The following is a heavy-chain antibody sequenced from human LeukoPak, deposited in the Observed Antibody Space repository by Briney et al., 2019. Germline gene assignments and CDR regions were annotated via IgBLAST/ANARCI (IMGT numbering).Heavy chain of an antibody. D-gene: IGHD5-12*01. CDR2: IYYSGST. CDR1: GGSLSSYY. Sequence: SETLSLTCTVSGGSLSSYYWSWIRQPPGKGLEWIGYIYYSGSTNYNPSLKSRVTISVDTSKNQFSLKLSSVTAADTAVYYCASLYSGYDGVDYWGQGTLVTVSS. CDR3: ASLYSGYDGVDY. V-gene: IGHV4-59*08. J-gene: IGHJ4*02.